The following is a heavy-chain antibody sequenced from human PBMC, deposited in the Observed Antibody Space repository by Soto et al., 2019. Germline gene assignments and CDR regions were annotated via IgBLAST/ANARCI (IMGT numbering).Heavy chain of an antibody. J-gene: IGHJ6*04. CDR2: INPNSGAT. V-gene: IGHV1-2*02. Sequence: QVQVVQSGAEVKKPGASVKVSCKASGSTFTGDYMHWVRKAPGQGLEWMGWINPNSGATNYSQKFQDRVTVTRDTSISTAYKELRGLRSDDTAVYYCARGRHMGVGGTGTTATVSS. CDR1: GSTFTGDY. CDR3: ARGRHMGV.